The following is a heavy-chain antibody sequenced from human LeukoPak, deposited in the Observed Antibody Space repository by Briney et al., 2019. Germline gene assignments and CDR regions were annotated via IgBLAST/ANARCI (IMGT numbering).Heavy chain of an antibody. CDR2: ISSDGSDK. Sequence: GGSLRLSCAAAGFTFSSYGMHWGRQAPGKGLEWGAVISSDGSDKYYADSVKGRFTISRDNSKNPMYLQMNSLRDEDTAVYYCAKGSATTVVTIDYWGQGTLVTVSS. CDR1: GFTFSSYG. J-gene: IGHJ4*02. D-gene: IGHD4-23*01. V-gene: IGHV3-30*18. CDR3: AKGSATTVVTIDY.